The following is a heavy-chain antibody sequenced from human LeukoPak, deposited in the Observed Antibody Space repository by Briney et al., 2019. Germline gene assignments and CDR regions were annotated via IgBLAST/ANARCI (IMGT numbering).Heavy chain of an antibody. J-gene: IGHJ6*03. CDR2: ISSSSSTI. V-gene: IGHV3-48*01. D-gene: IGHD4-23*01. CDR1: GFTFSSYS. Sequence: GGSLRLSCAASGFTFSSYSMNWVRQAPGKRLEWVSYISSSSSTIYYADSVKGRFTISRDNAKNSLYLQMNSLRAEDTAVYYCARDGDTVLTRGYYYYMDVWGKGTTVTVSS. CDR3: ARDGDTVLTRGYYYYMDV.